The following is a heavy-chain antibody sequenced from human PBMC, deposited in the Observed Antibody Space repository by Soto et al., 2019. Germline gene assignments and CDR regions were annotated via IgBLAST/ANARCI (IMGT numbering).Heavy chain of an antibody. Sequence: SETLSLTCTVSGGSISSGDYYWSWIRQPPGKGLEWIGYIYYSGSTYYNPSLKSRVTMSVDTSKNQFSLTLSSVTAADTAVYYCARVPYSSDWYFNYWGRGTLVTVSS. V-gene: IGHV4-30-4*01. CDR1: GGSISSGDYY. D-gene: IGHD6-19*01. CDR3: ARVPYSSDWYFNY. J-gene: IGHJ4*02. CDR2: IYYSGST.